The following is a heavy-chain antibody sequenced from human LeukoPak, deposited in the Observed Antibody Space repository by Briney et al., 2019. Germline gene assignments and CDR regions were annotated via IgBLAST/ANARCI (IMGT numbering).Heavy chain of an antibody. Sequence: GGSLRPSCAASGFTFSNAWMSWVRQAPGKGLEWVANIKQDGSEKYYVDSVKGRFTISRDNAKNSLYLQMNSLRAEDTAVYYCAREEYGDHLWWGQGTLVTVSS. CDR3: AREEYGDHLW. CDR1: GFTFSNAW. V-gene: IGHV3-7*01. CDR2: IKQDGSEK. D-gene: IGHD4-17*01. J-gene: IGHJ4*02.